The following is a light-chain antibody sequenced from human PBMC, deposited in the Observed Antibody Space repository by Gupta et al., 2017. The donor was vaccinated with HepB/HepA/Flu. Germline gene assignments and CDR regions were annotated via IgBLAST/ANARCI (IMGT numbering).Light chain of an antibody. J-gene: IGLJ2*01. CDR2: QDS. V-gene: IGLV3-1*01. CDR1: KLGDKY. Sequence: SSELTQPPSVSVSPGQTASITCSGDKLGDKYACWYQQKPGQSPVLVIYQDSKRPSVIPERFSGSNSGNTATLTIGGTQARDEDDYYCQAWDSSTGVFGGGTKLTVL. CDR3: QAWDSSTGV.